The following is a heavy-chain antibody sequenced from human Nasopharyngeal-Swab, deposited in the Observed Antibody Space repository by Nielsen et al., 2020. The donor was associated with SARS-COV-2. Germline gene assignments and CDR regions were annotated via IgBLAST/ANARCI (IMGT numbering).Heavy chain of an antibody. J-gene: IGHJ3*02. V-gene: IGHV1-18*01. CDR1: GYTFITFG. CDR3: ARDSESGDYYAYDI. D-gene: IGHD4-17*01. Sequence: ASVKVSCKASGYTFITFGITWVRQAPGQGLVWMGWISAYNGNTNYAQKFQDRVTMTTDTSTTTAYMELRGLKTDDTAVYYCARDSESGDYYAYDIWGQGTTVTVSS. CDR2: ISAYNGNT.